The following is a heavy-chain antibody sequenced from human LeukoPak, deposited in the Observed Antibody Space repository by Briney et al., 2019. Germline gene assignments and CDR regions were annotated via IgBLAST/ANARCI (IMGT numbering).Heavy chain of an antibody. D-gene: IGHD6-6*01. V-gene: IGHV3-74*01. CDR1: GFTFSSYW. CDR2: FDADGSTT. J-gene: IGHJ4*02. CDR3: ARVREDSSAWAYFDF. Sequence: PGGSLRLSCAASGFTFSSYWMSWVRQAPGKGLVWVSRFDADGSTTRYADSVKGRFTISRDNAKNTLYLQMNSLRVEDTALYYCARVREDSSAWAYFDFWGQGTLVTVSS.